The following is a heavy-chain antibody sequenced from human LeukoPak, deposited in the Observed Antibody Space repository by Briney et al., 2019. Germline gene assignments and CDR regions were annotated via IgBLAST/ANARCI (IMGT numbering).Heavy chain of an antibody. V-gene: IGHV4-39*01. CDR2: NT. Sequence: SETLSLTCTVSGASISSSTYYWGWIRQPPGKGLEWIGSNTYYNPSLKSRVTISVDTSKNQFSLKVRSLTAADTAVYYCASSYSSSDQKIDYWGQGILVTVSS. CDR1: GASISSSTYY. J-gene: IGHJ4*02. CDR3: ASSYSSSDQKIDY. D-gene: IGHD3-22*01.